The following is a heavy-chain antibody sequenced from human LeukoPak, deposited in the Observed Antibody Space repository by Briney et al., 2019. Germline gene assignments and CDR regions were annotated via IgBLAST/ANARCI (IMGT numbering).Heavy chain of an antibody. J-gene: IGHJ5*02. D-gene: IGHD3-10*01. Sequence: SETLSLTCTVSTGSISSYYCSWIRQPAGKGLEYIGRIYSSGSTNYSPSLKSRVTMSVDTSKNQFPLKLTSVTAADTAVYYCARGDIIRGDYNWFDPWGQGILVTVSS. V-gene: IGHV4-4*07. CDR2: IYSSGST. CDR1: TGSISSYY. CDR3: ARGDIIRGDYNWFDP.